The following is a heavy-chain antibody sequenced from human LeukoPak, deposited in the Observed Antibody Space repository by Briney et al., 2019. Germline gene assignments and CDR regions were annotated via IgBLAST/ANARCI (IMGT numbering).Heavy chain of an antibody. V-gene: IGHV1-8*01. CDR2: MNPNSGNT. CDR3: ARAHCSSTSWYTNYYGMDV. D-gene: IGHD2-2*02. J-gene: IGHJ6*02. Sequence: ASVRVSCKASGYTFTSYDINWVRQAPGQGLEWMGWMNPNSGNTGYAQKFQGRVTITRNTSISTAYMELSSLRSEDTAVYYCARAHCSSTSWYTNYYGMDVWGQGTTVTVSS. CDR1: GYTFTSYD.